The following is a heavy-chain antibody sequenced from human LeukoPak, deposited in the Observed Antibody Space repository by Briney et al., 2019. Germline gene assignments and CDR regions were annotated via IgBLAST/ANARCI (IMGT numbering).Heavy chain of an antibody. CDR2: ITTNGGSS. D-gene: IGHD3-16*01. Sequence: SGGSLRLSCAASGFTFSSYAMHWVRQAPGKGLEHVSGITTNGGSSWYGNSVKGRFTISRDNVENTLYLQMGSLRPEDTAVYYCARARDRVSRNYEGWFDPWGQGTLVTVSS. V-gene: IGHV3-64*01. CDR3: ARARDRVSRNYEGWFDP. J-gene: IGHJ5*02. CDR1: GFTFSSYA.